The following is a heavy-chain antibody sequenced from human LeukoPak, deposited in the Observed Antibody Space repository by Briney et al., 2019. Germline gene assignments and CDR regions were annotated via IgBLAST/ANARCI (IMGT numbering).Heavy chain of an antibody. Sequence: GGSLRLSCAASGLTFSSYAMSWVRQAPGKGLEWVSAISGSGGSTYYADSVKGRFTISRDNSKNTLYLQMNSLRAEDTAVYYCAKRIAVAGRAAGEYFDYWGQGTLVTVSS. D-gene: IGHD6-19*01. V-gene: IGHV3-23*01. CDR3: AKRIAVAGRAAGEYFDY. CDR1: GLTFSSYA. CDR2: ISGSGGST. J-gene: IGHJ4*02.